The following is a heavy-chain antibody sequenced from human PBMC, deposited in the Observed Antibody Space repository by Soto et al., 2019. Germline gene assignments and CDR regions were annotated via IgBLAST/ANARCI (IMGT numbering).Heavy chain of an antibody. CDR3: TTDRNFGIAATGVRYYYYGMDV. CDR1: GFTFSNAW. V-gene: IGHV3-15*07. Sequence: GGSLRLSCAASGFTFSNAWMNWVRQAPGKGLEWVGRIKSKTDGGTTDYAAPVKGRFTISRDDSKNTLYLQMNSLKTEDTAVYYCTTDRNFGIAATGVRYYYYGMDVWGQGTTVTVSS. J-gene: IGHJ6*02. CDR2: IKSKTDGGTT. D-gene: IGHD6-13*01.